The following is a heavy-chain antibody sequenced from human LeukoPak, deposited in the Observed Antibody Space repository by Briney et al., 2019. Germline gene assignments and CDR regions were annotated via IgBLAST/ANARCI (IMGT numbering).Heavy chain of an antibody. CDR3: SKDRGVFGVAYSLDY. CDR2: ISSSSSTI. V-gene: IGHV3-48*04. Sequence: GGSLRLSCAASGFTFSSYSMNWVRQAPGKGLEWVSYISSSSSTIYYADSVKGRFTISRDNAKNSLYLQMNSLRAEDTAVYYCSKDRGVFGVAYSLDYWGQGTLVTVSS. CDR1: GFTFSSYS. J-gene: IGHJ4*02. D-gene: IGHD3-3*01.